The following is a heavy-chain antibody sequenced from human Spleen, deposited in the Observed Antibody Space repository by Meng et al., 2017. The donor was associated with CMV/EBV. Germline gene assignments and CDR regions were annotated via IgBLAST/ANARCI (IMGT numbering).Heavy chain of an antibody. D-gene: IGHD7-27*01. V-gene: IGHV1-18*01. Sequence: ASVKVSCKASGYTFTSYGISWVRQAPGQGLEWMGWISAYNGDTNYAQQFQGRVTLTRDTSISTAYMELSRLRSDDTAVYYCARGALWGRYYFDYWGQGTLVTVSS. CDR1: GYTFTSYG. J-gene: IGHJ4*02. CDR2: ISAYNGDT. CDR3: ARGALWGRYYFDY.